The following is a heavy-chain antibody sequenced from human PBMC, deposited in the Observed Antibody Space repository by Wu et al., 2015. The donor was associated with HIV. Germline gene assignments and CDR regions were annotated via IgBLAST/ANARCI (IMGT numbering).Heavy chain of an antibody. D-gene: IGHD4-11*01. CDR3: ARDATPITTEFDY. Sequence: QVQLVQSGAEVKKPGSSVKVSCKASGGTFSTYTMNWVRQAPGQGPEWMGRIIPPLGKLYYGQKFQGRVTITADEYMRTVYMELRSLRSEDTAVYFCARDATPITTEFDYWGQGTLITVSS. CDR2: IIPPLGKL. J-gene: IGHJ4*02. V-gene: IGHV1-69*11. CDR1: GGTFSTYT.